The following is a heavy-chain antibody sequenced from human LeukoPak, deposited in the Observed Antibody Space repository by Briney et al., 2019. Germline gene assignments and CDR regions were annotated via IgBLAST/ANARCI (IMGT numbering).Heavy chain of an antibody. J-gene: IGHJ4*02. CDR3: ARGGSYYDFWSGYYTYSFDY. CDR2: IKQDGSEK. Sequence: GGSLRLSCTVSGFTVSSNSMSWVRQAPGKGLEWVANIKQDGSEKYYVDSVKGRFTISRDNAKNSLYLQMNSLRAEDTAVYYCARGGSYYDFWSGYYTYSFDYWGQGTLVTVSS. V-gene: IGHV3-7*01. D-gene: IGHD3-3*01. CDR1: GFTVSSNS.